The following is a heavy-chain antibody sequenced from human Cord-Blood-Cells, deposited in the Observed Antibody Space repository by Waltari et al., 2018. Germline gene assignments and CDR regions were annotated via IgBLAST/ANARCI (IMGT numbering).Heavy chain of an antibody. J-gene: IGHJ4*02. V-gene: IGHV3-9*01. CDR3: AKVASMAAAGGYFDY. Sequence: EVQLVESGGGLVQPGRSLRLSCAASGFTFDDYAMHWVRQAPGKGLEWVSGIRWNSGSIGYADSVKGRFTISRDNAKNSLYLQMDSLRAEDTALYYCAKVASMAAAGGYFDYWGQGTLVTVSS. D-gene: IGHD6-13*01. CDR2: IRWNSGSI. CDR1: GFTFDDYA.